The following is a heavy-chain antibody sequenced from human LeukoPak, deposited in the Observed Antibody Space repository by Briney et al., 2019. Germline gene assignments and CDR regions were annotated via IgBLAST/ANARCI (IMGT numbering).Heavy chain of an antibody. CDR3: ARAPFQGWNYYMDV. CDR2: MNPNSGNT. D-gene: IGHD3-16*01. Sequence: GASVKVSCKASGYTFTSYGISWVRQAPGQGLEWMGWMNPNSGNTGYAQKFQGRVTITRNTSISTAYMELSSLRSEDTAVYYCARAPFQGWNYYMDVWGKGTTVTVSS. V-gene: IGHV1-8*03. J-gene: IGHJ6*03. CDR1: GYTFTSYG.